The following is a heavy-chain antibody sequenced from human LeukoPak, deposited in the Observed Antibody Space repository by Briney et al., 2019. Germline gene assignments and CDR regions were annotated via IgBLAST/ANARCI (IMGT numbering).Heavy chain of an antibody. CDR2: IYSGGST. J-gene: IGHJ6*02. V-gene: IGHV3-53*01. CDR1: GFTVSSNY. Sequence: GGFLRLSCAASGFTVSSNYMSWVRQAPGKGLEWVSVIYSGGSTYYADSVKGRFTISRDNSKNTLYLQMNSLRAEDTAVYYCARDRAVYYYYGMDVWGQGTTVTVSS. CDR3: ARDRAVYYYYGMDV. D-gene: IGHD3-10*01.